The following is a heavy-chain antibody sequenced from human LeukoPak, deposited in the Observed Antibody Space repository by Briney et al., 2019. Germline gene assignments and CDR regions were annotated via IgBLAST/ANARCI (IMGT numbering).Heavy chain of an antibody. CDR3: ARDSDGYNPHYFDY. V-gene: IGHV3-30-3*01. Sequence: GGSLRLSCAASGFTFSSYAMHWVRQAPGKGLEWVAVISYDGSNKYYADSVKGRFTISRDNSKNTLYLQMNSLRAEDTAVYYCARDSDGYNPHYFDYWGQGTLVTVSS. J-gene: IGHJ4*02. CDR1: GFTFSSYA. D-gene: IGHD5-24*01. CDR2: ISYDGSNK.